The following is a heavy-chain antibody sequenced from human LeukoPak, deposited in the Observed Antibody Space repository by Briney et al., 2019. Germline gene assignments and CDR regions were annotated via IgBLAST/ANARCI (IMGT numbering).Heavy chain of an antibody. J-gene: IGHJ4*02. CDR1: GFTFSSYW. D-gene: IGHD1-14*01. CDR2: IKEDGSEK. Sequence: GGSLRLSCVASGFTFSSYWMTWVRQAPGKGLEWVANIKEDGSEKNYVDSVKGRFTISRDNAKSSLYLQMNSLRDEDTAVYYCARLRYSDHWGQGTLVTVSS. CDR3: ARLRYSDH. V-gene: IGHV3-7*01.